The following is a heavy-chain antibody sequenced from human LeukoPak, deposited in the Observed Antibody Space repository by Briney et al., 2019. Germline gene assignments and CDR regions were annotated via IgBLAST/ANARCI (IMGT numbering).Heavy chain of an antibody. CDR2: ISGSAGST. CDR1: GFTLSSYA. J-gene: IGHJ4*02. CDR3: AKQGYCSSTSCYDGDH. Sequence: GGSLRLSCAASGFTLSSYAMTWVRQAPGKGLEWVSGISGSAGSTYYADSVKGRFTISRDNSKNTLYLQMNSLRAEDTAVYYCAKQGYCSSTSCYDGDHWGQGTLVTVSS. D-gene: IGHD2-2*01. V-gene: IGHV3-23*01.